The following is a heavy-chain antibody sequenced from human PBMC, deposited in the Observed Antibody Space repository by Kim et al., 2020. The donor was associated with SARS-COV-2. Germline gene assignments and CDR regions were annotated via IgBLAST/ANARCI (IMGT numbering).Heavy chain of an antibody. Sequence: SEXLSLTCTXSXGSXSSSSYYWGWIRQPPGKGLEWIGSIYYSGSTYYNPSLKSRVTISVDTSKNQFSLKLSSVTAADTAVYYCARTRRQGVYCSSTSCYSDYWGQGTLVTVSS. J-gene: IGHJ4*02. CDR3: ARTRRQGVYCSSTSCYSDY. CDR2: IYYSGST. D-gene: IGHD2-2*01. V-gene: IGHV4-39*01. CDR1: XGSXSSSSYY.